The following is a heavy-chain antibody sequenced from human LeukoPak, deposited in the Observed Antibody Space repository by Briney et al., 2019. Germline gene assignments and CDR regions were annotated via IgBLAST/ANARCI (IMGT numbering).Heavy chain of an antibody. CDR2: IEEDGSEK. J-gene: IGHJ6*02. CDR3: AKTGGAYGYYGMDV. CDR1: GFTFSSYW. V-gene: IGHV3-7*03. Sequence: GGSLRLSCAGSGFTFSSYWMIWVRQAPGKGLEWVGNIEEDGSEKYYVDSVKGRFTISRDNAKNTLYLQMNSLRAEDTAVYYCAKTGGAYGYYGMDVWGQGTTVTVSS. D-gene: IGHD4-17*01.